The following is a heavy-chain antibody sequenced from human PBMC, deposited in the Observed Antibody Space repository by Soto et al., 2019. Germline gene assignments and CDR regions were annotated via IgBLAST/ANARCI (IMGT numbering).Heavy chain of an antibody. J-gene: IGHJ6*02. CDR2: MSGGGSYT. Sequence: EVQLVESGGGLVKPGGSLRFSCATPGLSLSSHTLIWVRQAPGKGLEWVSSMSGGGSYTYYADSVKGRFTISRDNAKTSLYLQMNGLRVEDTAVYYCATGIYLWGSLYVWGQGTTVTVSS. CDR3: ATGIYLWGSLYV. CDR1: GLSLSSHT. D-gene: IGHD3-16*01. V-gene: IGHV3-21*01.